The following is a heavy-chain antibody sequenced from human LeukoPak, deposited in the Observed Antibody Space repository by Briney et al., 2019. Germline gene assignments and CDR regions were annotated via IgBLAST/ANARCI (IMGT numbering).Heavy chain of an antibody. Sequence: SETLSLTCAVYGGSFSGYYWSWIRQPPGKGLEWIGEINHSGSTNYNPSLKSRVTISVDTSKNQFSLKLSSVTAADTAVYYCARHPRMGSLETKYFDYWGQGTLVTVSS. CDR1: GGSFSGYY. V-gene: IGHV4-34*01. D-gene: IGHD3-3*01. CDR3: ARHPRMGSLETKYFDY. CDR2: INHSGST. J-gene: IGHJ4*02.